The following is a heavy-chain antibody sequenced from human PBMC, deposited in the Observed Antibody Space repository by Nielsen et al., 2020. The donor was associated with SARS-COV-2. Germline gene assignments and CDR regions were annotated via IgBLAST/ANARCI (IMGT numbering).Heavy chain of an antibody. J-gene: IGHJ6*02. CDR2: INHSGST. V-gene: IGHV4-34*01. CDR1: GGSFSGYY. Sequence: SETLSLTCAVYGGSFSGYYWSWIRQPPGKGLEWIGEINHSGSTNYNPSLKSRVTISVDTSKNQFSLKLSSVTAADTAVYYCARGREWELGITYYYYYGMDVWGQGTTVTVSS. D-gene: IGHD1-26*01. CDR3: ARGREWELGITYYYYYGMDV.